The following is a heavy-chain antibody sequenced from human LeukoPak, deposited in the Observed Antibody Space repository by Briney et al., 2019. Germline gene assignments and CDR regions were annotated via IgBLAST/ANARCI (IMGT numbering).Heavy chain of an antibody. CDR2: VSGSSDTT. V-gene: IGHV3-23*01. CDR1: GFTLSSYA. Sequence: GSLRLSCAASGFTLSSYAMTWVRQAPGKGLEWVSAVSGSSDTTYYADFVKGRFAISRDNSKNTLYLQMSSLRAEDTAIYYCAKGPIVTVATYFFDNWGQGTLVIVSS. J-gene: IGHJ4*02. CDR3: AKGPIVTVATYFFDN. D-gene: IGHD2-2*01.